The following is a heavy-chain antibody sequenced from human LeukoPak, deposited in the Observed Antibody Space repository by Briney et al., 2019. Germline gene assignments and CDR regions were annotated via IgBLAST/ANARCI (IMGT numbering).Heavy chain of an antibody. D-gene: IGHD4-17*01. Sequence: GGSLRLSCAASGFTFSSYSMNWVRQAPGKGLEWVSSISSSSNYIYYADSVKGRFTISRDNAKNSLYLQMNSLRAEDTAVYYCARGPYGDYVFDYWGQGTLVTVSS. V-gene: IGHV3-21*01. CDR3: ARGPYGDYVFDY. J-gene: IGHJ4*02. CDR2: ISSSSNYI. CDR1: GFTFSSYS.